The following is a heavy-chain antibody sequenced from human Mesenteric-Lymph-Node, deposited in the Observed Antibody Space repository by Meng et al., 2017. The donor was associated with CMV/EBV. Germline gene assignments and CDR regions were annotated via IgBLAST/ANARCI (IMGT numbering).Heavy chain of an antibody. CDR1: GGSVSSGSHY. CDR2: LYYSGST. CDR3: ARLDYDGYYYYGMDV. V-gene: IGHV4-61*01. J-gene: IGHJ6*02. D-gene: IGHD3-3*01. Sequence: GSLRLSCTVSGGSVSSGSHYWSWIRQPPGKGLEWIGYLYYSGSTNYNPSLKSRVTISADTSKNQLSLKLRSVTGADTAVYYCARLDYDGYYYYGMDVWGQGTTVTVSS.